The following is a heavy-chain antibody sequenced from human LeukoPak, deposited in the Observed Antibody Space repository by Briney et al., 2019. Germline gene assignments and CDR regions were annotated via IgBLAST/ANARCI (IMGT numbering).Heavy chain of an antibody. J-gene: IGHJ4*02. CDR2: IKQDGSKK. CDR3: TRVGYIDEGIDY. CDR1: GFTFSSYS. D-gene: IGHD5-24*01. Sequence: GGSLRLSCAASGFTFSSYSMNWVRQAPGKGLEWVANIKQDGSKKSYVDSVKGRFTISRDNAKNSLYLQMNSLRAEDTAIYYCTRVGYIDEGIDYWGQGILVTVSS. V-gene: IGHV3-7*04.